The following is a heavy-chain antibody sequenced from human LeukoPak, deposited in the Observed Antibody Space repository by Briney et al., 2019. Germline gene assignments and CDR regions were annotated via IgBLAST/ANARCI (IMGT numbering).Heavy chain of an antibody. J-gene: IGHJ3*02. CDR2: IYYSGST. V-gene: IGHV4-31*03. CDR1: GGSISSGGYY. D-gene: IGHD2-2*01. CDR3: ARDLGYCSSTSCYDDAFDI. Sequence: SETLSLTCTVSGGSISSGGYYWSWIRQHPGKGPEWIGYIYYSGSTYYNPSLKSRVTISVDTSKNQFSLKLSSVTAADTAVYYCARDLGYCSSTSCYDDAFDIWGQGTMVTVSS.